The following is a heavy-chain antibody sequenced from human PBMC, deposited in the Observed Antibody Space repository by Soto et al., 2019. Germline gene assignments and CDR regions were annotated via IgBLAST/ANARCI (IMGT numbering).Heavy chain of an antibody. J-gene: IGHJ4*02. V-gene: IGHV4-34*01. Sequence: SETLSLTCAVYGGSFSDYYWTWIRQPPGKELEWIGEIHHSGSTNYNPSLKSRVTISLDTSKNQFSLKLSSVTAADAAVYYCASYGRGTYYYGYYFHHWGQGTPVTVSS. CDR1: GGSFSDYY. CDR2: IHHSGST. CDR3: ASYGRGTYYYGYYFHH. D-gene: IGHD3-10*01.